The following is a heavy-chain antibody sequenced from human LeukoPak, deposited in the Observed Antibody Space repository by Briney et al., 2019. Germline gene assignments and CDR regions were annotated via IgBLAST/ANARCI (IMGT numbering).Heavy chain of an antibody. CDR1: GFTFSSYE. CDR3: AKGRHCSSTSCYRGVYYFDY. Sequence: GGSLRLSCAASGFTFSSYEMNWVRQAPGKGLEWVSYISSSGSTIYYADSVKGRFTISRGNSKNTLYLQMNSLRAEDTAVYYCAKGRHCSSTSCYRGVYYFDYWGQGTLVTVSS. J-gene: IGHJ4*02. D-gene: IGHD2-2*01. V-gene: IGHV3-48*03. CDR2: ISSSGSTI.